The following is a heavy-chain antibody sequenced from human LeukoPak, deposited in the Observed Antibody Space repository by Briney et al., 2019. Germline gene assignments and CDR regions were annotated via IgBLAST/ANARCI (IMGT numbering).Heavy chain of an antibody. CDR2: IYYSGST. J-gene: IGHJ4*02. CDR1: GGSISSSSYY. CDR3: ARVPAAYYYDSSGSQFDY. D-gene: IGHD3-22*01. Sequence: SETLSLTCTVSGGSISSSSYYWGWIRQPPGKGLEWTGSIYYSGSTYYNPSLKSRVTISVDTSKNQFSLKLSSVTAADTAVYYCARVPAAYYYDSSGSQFDYWGQGTLVTVSS. V-gene: IGHV4-39*07.